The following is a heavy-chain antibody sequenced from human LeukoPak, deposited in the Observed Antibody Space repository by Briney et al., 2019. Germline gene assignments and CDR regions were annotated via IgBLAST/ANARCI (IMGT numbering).Heavy chain of an antibody. D-gene: IGHD6-13*01. CDR3: AREGLAAAGTNYYYYMDV. CDR2: INPNSGGT. V-gene: IGHV1-2*02. Sequence: ASVKVSCKASGYTFTGYYMHWVRQAPGQGLEWMGWINPNSGGTNYAQKLQGRVTMTRDTSISTAYMELSRLRSDDTAVYYCAREGLAAAGTNYYYYMDVWGKGTTVTVSS. J-gene: IGHJ6*03. CDR1: GYTFTGYY.